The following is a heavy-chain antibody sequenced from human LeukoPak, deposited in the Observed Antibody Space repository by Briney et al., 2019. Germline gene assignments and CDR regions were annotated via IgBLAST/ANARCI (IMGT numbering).Heavy chain of an antibody. Sequence: GGSLRLSSAASGFTFSNYAMNWVRQAPGKELEWVSAVSGSGGTTYYADSVKGRFTISRDNSKNTLYLQMNSLRAEDTAVYYCAKDPDYQLLSRAAFDIWGQGTMVTVSS. D-gene: IGHD2-2*01. J-gene: IGHJ3*02. CDR3: AKDPDYQLLSRAAFDI. CDR2: VSGSGGTT. CDR1: GFTFSNYA. V-gene: IGHV3-23*01.